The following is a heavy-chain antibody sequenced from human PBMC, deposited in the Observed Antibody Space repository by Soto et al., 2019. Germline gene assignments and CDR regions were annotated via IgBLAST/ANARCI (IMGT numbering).Heavy chain of an antibody. V-gene: IGHV3-43*01. D-gene: IGHD6-19*01. CDR1: GFTFDDYT. J-gene: IGHJ4*02. CDR2: ISWDGGAT. Sequence: GGSLRLSCAASGFTFDDYTMHWVRQPPGKGLEWVSLISWDGGATSYADSVKGRFTISRDNSKNSLYLQMNSLRTEDTALYYCAKDRGIAVAGNPDYWGQGTLVTVSS. CDR3: AKDRGIAVAGNPDY.